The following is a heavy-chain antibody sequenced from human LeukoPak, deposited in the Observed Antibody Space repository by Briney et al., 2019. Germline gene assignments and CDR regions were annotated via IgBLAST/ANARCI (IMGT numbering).Heavy chain of an antibody. Sequence: GGSLRLSCAASGFTFSSYAMHWVRQAPGKGLEWVAVISYDGSNKYYADSVKGRFTISRDNSKNTLYLQMNSLRAEDTAVYYRARDLKGDVDAFDIWGQGTMVTVSS. J-gene: IGHJ3*02. CDR1: GFTFSSYA. CDR3: ARDLKGDVDAFDI. V-gene: IGHV3-30*04. CDR2: ISYDGSNK.